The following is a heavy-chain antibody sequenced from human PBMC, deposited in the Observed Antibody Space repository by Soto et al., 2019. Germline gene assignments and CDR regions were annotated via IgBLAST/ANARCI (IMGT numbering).Heavy chain of an antibody. CDR1: GFTFSSYG. Sequence: GGSLRLSCAASGFTFSSYGMHWVRQAPGKGLEWVAVISYDGSNKYYADSVKGRFTISRDNSKNTLYLQMNSLRAEDTAVYYCAKGAAMTTVTKEYFQHWGQGTLVTVSS. CDR3: AKGAAMTTVTKEYFQH. J-gene: IGHJ1*01. V-gene: IGHV3-30*18. D-gene: IGHD4-17*01. CDR2: ISYDGSNK.